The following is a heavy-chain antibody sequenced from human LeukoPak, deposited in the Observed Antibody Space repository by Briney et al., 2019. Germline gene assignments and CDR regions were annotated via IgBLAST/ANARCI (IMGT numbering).Heavy chain of an antibody. CDR2: IWYDGSNK. D-gene: IGHD6-19*01. CDR3: ARWRAGIAVDVDY. J-gene: IGHJ4*02. V-gene: IGHV3-33*01. Sequence: PRRSLRLSCAASGFTFSNYGIHWVRQAPGNGLEWLTIIWYDGSNKFSADYVRGRFTIYRDNSKNTLYLQMDSVRAEDTDVYYCARWRAGIAVDVDYWGQGTLVTVSS. CDR1: GFTFSNYG.